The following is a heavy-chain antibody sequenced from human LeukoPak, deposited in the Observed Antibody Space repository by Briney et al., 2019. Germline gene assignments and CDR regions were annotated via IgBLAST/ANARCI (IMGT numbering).Heavy chain of an antibody. CDR2: ISYDGSDK. CDR3: ARDRLGYCSGGTCYSYYFDF. J-gene: IGHJ4*02. D-gene: IGHD2-15*01. V-gene: IGHV3-30-3*01. Sequence: GGSLRLSCAASGFTFSNYAMHWVRQAPGKGLEWVAVISYDGSDKYYADSVKGRLTISRDNSKTTLYLQMNSLRPEDTAVYFCARDRLGYCSGGTCYSYYFDFWGQGTLVTVSS. CDR1: GFTFSNYA.